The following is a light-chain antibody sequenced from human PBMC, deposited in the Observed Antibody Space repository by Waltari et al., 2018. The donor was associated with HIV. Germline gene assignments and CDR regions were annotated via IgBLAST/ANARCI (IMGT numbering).Light chain of an antibody. CDR2: AVS. V-gene: IGKV1-39*01. CDR3: QQTYRLPT. CDR1: QSISSH. J-gene: IGKJ1*01. Sequence: DIQMTQSPSSLSASVGDSVTITCRASQSISSHLNWYQHKPGKAPELLIFAVSNLQSGVPSRFSGSKSGTDFTLTIRSLQPEDFATYFCQQTYRLPTFGQGTKVEIK.